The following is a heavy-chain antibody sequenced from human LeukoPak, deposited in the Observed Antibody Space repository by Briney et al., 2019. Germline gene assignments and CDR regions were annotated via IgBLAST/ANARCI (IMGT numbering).Heavy chain of an antibody. Sequence: GGSLRLSCAASGFTFSSYGMRWVRQAPGKGLEWVAFIRFDGSNKYYADSVKGRFTISRDNSKNTLYLQMSSLRAEDTAVYYCAKESVWFGESNPFDYWGQGILVTVSS. CDR3: AKESVWFGESNPFDY. D-gene: IGHD3-10*01. CDR2: IRFDGSNK. V-gene: IGHV3-30*02. CDR1: GFTFSSYG. J-gene: IGHJ4*02.